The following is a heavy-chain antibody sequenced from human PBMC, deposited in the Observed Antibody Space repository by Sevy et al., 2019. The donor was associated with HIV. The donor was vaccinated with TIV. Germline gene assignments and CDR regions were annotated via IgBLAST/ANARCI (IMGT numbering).Heavy chain of an antibody. CDR2: IYFSGST. CDR1: GGSIARSSYD. J-gene: IGHJ4*02. Sequence: SETLSLTCTVSGGSIARSSYDWGWIRQSPGKGLEWIGSIYFSGSTSYATSIRSRVTISVDTSKNQVSLKMRSVTATDTAFYYCARHGGLVDRGFDFWGQGALVTVSS. D-gene: IGHD3-10*01. CDR3: ARHGGLVDRGFDF. V-gene: IGHV4-39*01.